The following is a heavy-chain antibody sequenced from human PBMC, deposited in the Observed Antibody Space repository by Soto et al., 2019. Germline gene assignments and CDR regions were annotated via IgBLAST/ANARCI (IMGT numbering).Heavy chain of an antibody. Sequence: SVKVSCKASGGTFSSYAISRVRQAPGQGLEWMGGIIPIFGTANYAQKFQGRVTITADESTSTAYMELSSLRSEDTAVYYCARSSIYDSSGYLFDYWGQGTLVTVSS. CDR1: GGTFSSYA. CDR3: ARSSIYDSSGYLFDY. V-gene: IGHV1-69*01. CDR2: IIPIFGTA. D-gene: IGHD3-22*01. J-gene: IGHJ4*02.